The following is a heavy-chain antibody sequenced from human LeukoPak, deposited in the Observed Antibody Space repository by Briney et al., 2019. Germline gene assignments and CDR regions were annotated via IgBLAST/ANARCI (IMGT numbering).Heavy chain of an antibody. CDR3: ARGEQQLVLYYYYMDV. V-gene: IGHV1-2*02. D-gene: IGHD6-13*01. Sequence: ASVKVSCKASGYTFTSYGISWVRQAPGQGLEWMGWINPNSGGTNYAQKFQGRVTMTRDTSISTAYMELSRLRSDDTAVYYCARGEQQLVLYYYYMDVWGKGTTVTVSS. CDR2: INPNSGGT. CDR1: GYTFTSYG. J-gene: IGHJ6*03.